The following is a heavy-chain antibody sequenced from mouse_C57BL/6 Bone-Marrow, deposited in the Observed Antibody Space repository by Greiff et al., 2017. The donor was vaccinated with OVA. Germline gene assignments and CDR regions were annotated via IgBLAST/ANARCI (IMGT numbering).Heavy chain of an antibody. CDR2: ISYSGST. Sequence: EVMLVESGPGLAKPSPTLSLTCSVTGYSITSDYWNWIRKFPGNKLEYMGYISYSGSTYYNPSLNSRISITRDTSKNQYYLQLNSVTTEDTATYYCARSKLGHWYFDVWGTGTTVTVSS. D-gene: IGHD4-1*01. V-gene: IGHV3-8*01. CDR3: ARSKLGHWYFDV. CDR1: GYSITSDY. J-gene: IGHJ1*03.